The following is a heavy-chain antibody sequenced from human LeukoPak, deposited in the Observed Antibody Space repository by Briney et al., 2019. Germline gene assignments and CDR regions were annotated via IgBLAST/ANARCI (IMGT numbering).Heavy chain of an antibody. CDR3: AKRGVVIRVILVGFHKEAYYFDS. V-gene: IGHV3-23*01. J-gene: IGHJ4*02. CDR1: GITLSNYG. Sequence: GGSLRLSCAVSGITLSNYGMSWVRQAPGNGLEWVAGISGSGGRTNYADAVKGRFTISRDNAKNTLFLQMNSLRVEDTAVYFCAKRGVVIRVILVGFHKEAYYFDSWGQGALVTVSS. D-gene: IGHD2-21*01. CDR2: ISGSGGRT.